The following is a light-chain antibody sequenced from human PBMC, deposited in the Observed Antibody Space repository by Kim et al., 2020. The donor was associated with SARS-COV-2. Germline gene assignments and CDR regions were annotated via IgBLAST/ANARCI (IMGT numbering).Light chain of an antibody. V-gene: IGKV3-20*01. Sequence: LSPGERATLSCRASQSVRNNYLAWYQQKPGQAPKLLIYGASSRATGIPDRFSGSGSGTDFTLTIRRLEPEDFAVYYCQQYGSSKVFGQGTKVDIK. CDR2: GAS. CDR3: QQYGSSKV. J-gene: IGKJ2*01. CDR1: QSVRNNY.